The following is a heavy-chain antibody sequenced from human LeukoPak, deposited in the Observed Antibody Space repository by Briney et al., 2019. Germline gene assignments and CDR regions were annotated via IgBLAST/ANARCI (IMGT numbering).Heavy chain of an antibody. CDR2: IYTSGST. D-gene: IGHD3-3*01. CDR3: ARVGITISGVVIINY. Sequence: PSETLSLTCTVSGGSISSYYWSWIRQPAGKGLEWIGRIYTSGSTNYNPSLKSRVAISVDMSKNQFSLKLSSVTAADTAVYYCARVGITISGVVIINYWGQGTLVTVSS. CDR1: GGSISSYY. J-gene: IGHJ4*02. V-gene: IGHV4-4*07.